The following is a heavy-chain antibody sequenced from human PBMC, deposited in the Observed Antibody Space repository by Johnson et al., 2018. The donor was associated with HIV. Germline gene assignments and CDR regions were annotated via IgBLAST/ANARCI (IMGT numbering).Heavy chain of an antibody. CDR3: ARDQAIVVVVLASDAFDI. CDR1: AFTFSSYA. D-gene: IGHD3-3*01. Sequence: VQLVESGGGVVQPGRSLRLSCAASAFTFSSYAMHWVRQAPGKGLEWVAVISYDASNKYYADSVKGRFTISRDNSKNTLYLQMNSLRAEDTAVYYCARDQAIVVVVLASDAFDIWGQGTMVTVSA. V-gene: IGHV3-30*04. J-gene: IGHJ3*02. CDR2: ISYDASNK.